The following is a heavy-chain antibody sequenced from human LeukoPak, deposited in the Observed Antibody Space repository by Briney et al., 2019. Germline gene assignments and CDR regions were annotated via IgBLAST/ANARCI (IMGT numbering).Heavy chain of an antibody. J-gene: IGHJ6*03. D-gene: IGHD4-17*01. V-gene: IGHV3-74*01. CDR3: ARVGGTTVTTRGDYYYYYYMDV. CDR2: INSDGSST. CDR1: GFTFSSYW. Sequence: PGGSLRLSCAASGFTFSSYWMHWVRHAPGKGLVWVSRINSDGSSTSYADSVKGRFTISRDNAKNTLYLQMNSLRAEDTAVYYCARVGGTTVTTRGDYYYYYYMDVWGKGTTVTVSS.